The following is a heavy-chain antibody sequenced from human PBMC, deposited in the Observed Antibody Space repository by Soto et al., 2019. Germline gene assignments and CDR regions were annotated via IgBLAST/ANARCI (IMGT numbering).Heavy chain of an antibody. V-gene: IGHV4-59*01. D-gene: IGHD6-13*01. CDR1: PNSISDYY. Sequence: KPSETLSLTCSVSPNSISDYYWSWIRQPPGKGLEWIGFIYASGNTNFNPSLKSRVTISIDTSKSQFSLRLISVTAADTAVYYCARDLGIAASGGFDYWGQGIPVTVYS. J-gene: IGHJ4*02. CDR3: ARDLGIAASGGFDY. CDR2: IYASGNT.